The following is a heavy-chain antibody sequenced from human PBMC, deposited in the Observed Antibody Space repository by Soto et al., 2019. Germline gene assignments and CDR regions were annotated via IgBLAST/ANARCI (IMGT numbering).Heavy chain of an antibody. J-gene: IGHJ4*02. V-gene: IGHV1-69*08. CDR3: AREEYYYGSGAFFDY. Sequence: QVQLVQSGAEVKKPGSSVKVSCKASGGTFSSYTISWVRQAPGQGLEWMGRIIPILGIANYAQKFQGRVTXPXEXSTXTAYMELSSLRSEDTAVYYCAREEYYYGSGAFFDYWGQGTLVTVSS. CDR2: IIPILGIA. CDR1: GGTFSSYT. D-gene: IGHD3-10*01.